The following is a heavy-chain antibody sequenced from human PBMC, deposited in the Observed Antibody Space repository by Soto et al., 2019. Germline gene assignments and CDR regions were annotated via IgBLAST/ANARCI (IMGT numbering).Heavy chain of an antibody. CDR2: IEHSGST. Sequence: QVQLQESGPGLVEPAGTLSLTCAVSGDSFSKSNWWNWVRQPLGKGLEWIGEIEHSGSTNYNPSLKSRVTISVDKSKNQFSLKLTSVTASYTAVYYCARDGYSRSFDPWGQGTLVTVSS. CDR1: GDSFSKSNW. CDR3: ARDGYSRSFDP. J-gene: IGHJ5*02. D-gene: IGHD6-13*01. V-gene: IGHV4-4*02.